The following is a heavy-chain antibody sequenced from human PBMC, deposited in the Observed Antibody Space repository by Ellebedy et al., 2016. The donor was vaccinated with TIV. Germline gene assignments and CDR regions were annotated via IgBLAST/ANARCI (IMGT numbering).Heavy chain of an antibody. CDR1: GFTFSDYD. V-gene: IGHV3-13*05. J-gene: IGHJ6*02. CDR2: FGAAGDP. Sequence: PGGSLRLSCAASGFTFSDYDMHWVRQATGEGLEWVSAFGAAGDPDYPGSVKARFTISRENAHNSLYLQMNNLRAGDTAVYYCARAPRGFFGIDVWGQGTTVTVSS. CDR3: ARAPRGFFGIDV.